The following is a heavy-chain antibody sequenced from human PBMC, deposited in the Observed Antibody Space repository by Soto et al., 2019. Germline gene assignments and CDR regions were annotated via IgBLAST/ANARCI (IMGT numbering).Heavy chain of an antibody. CDR1: GGSISSNNW. D-gene: IGHD6-13*01. V-gene: IGHV4-4*02. CDR3: ARYIAASGTYYLHF. CDR2: IYHSGST. J-gene: IGHJ4*02. Sequence: SETLSLSCTVSGGSISSNNWLSWVRQPPGKGLEWIGEIYHSGSTNYNPSLKSRVIISVDTSKNQFSLRLSSVTAADTAVYYCARYIAASGTYYLHFSGQGTLVTVSS.